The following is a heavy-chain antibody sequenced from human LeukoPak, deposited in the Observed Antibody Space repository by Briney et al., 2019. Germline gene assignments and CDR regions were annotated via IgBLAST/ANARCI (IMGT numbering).Heavy chain of an antibody. CDR1: GFTFSSYA. CDR2: ISGSGGST. V-gene: IGHV3-23*01. J-gene: IGHJ4*02. Sequence: GGCLRLSCAASGFTFSSYAMSWVPQAPGEGLECGSAISGSGGSTYYADSVKGRFTISRDNSKNTLYLQRNSLRAEETAVYYCAKDKPTIDLCIVVGPAATPSAFDYWGQGTLVTVSS. CDR3: AKDKPTIDLCIVVGPAATPSAFDY. D-gene: IGHD2-2*01.